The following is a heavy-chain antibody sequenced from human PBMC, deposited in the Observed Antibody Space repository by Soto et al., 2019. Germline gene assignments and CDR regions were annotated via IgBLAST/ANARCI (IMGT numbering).Heavy chain of an antibody. J-gene: IGHJ5*02. CDR3: AREGSSWYFGSVTLFDP. D-gene: IGHD6-13*01. CDR1: GFTFSSYW. V-gene: IGHV3-74*01. Sequence: GGSLRLSCAASGFTFSSYWMHWVRQAPGKGLVWVSRINSDGSSTSYADSVKGRFTISRDNAKNTLYLQMNSLRAEDTAVYYCAREGSSWYFGSVTLFDPWGQGTLVTVSS. CDR2: INSDGSST.